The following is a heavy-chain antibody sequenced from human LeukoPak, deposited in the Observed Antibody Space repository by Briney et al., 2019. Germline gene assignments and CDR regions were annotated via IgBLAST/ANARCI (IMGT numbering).Heavy chain of an antibody. CDR2: INPNSGGT. V-gene: IGHV1-2*02. Sequence: VASVKVSCKASGYTFTGYYMHWVRQAHGQGLEWMGWINPNSGGTNYAQKFQGRVTMTRDTSISTAYMELSRLRSDDTAVYYCARDWSSWHNDAFDIWGQGTMVTVSS. CDR3: ARDWSSWHNDAFDI. CDR1: GYTFTGYY. D-gene: IGHD6-13*01. J-gene: IGHJ3*02.